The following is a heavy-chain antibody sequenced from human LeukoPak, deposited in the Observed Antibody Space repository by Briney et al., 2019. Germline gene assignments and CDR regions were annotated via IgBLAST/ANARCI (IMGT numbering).Heavy chain of an antibody. J-gene: IGHJ4*02. CDR2: IYPGDSDT. D-gene: IGHD3-10*01. CDR3: ARTTMVRGVIKELGY. CDR1: GYSFTSYW. Sequence: GESLKISFKGSGYSFTSYWIGWVRQMPGKGLEWMGIIYPGDSDTRYSPSFQGQVTISADKSISTAYLQWSSLKASDTAMYYCARTTMVRGVIKELGYWGQGTLVTVSS. V-gene: IGHV5-51*01.